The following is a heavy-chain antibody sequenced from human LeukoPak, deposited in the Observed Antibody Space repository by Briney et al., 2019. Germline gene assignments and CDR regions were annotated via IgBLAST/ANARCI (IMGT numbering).Heavy chain of an antibody. J-gene: IGHJ6*03. V-gene: IGHV1-69*13. CDR3: ARVVVVPAAIRGQAKYYYYYMDV. Sequence: ASVKVSCKASGGTFSSYAISWVRQAPGQGLEWMGGIIPIFCTANYAQKFQGRVTITADESTSTAYMELSSLRSEDTAVYYCARVVVVPAAIRGQAKYYYYYMDVWGKGTTVTVSS. CDR1: GGTFSSYA. D-gene: IGHD2-2*02. CDR2: IIPIFCTA.